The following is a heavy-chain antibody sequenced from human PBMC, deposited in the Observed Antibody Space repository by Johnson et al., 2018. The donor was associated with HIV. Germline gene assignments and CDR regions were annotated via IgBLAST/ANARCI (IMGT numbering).Heavy chain of an antibody. CDR2: ISYDGGTE. Sequence: QVQLVESGGGLIQSGGSLRLSCAASGFTVSSNYMSWVRQAPGKGLEWVAVISYDGGTESYADSVKGRFTISRDNSKNTLFLQMDSLRADDTAVYYCAREGVSGSYYDAFDLWGQGTMVTVSS. CDR1: GFTVSSNY. J-gene: IGHJ3*01. D-gene: IGHD1-26*01. V-gene: IGHV3-30*03. CDR3: AREGVSGSYYDAFDL.